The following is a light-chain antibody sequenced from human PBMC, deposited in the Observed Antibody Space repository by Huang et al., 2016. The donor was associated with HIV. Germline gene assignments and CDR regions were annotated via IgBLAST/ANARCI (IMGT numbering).Light chain of an antibody. CDR1: QGIGNS. V-gene: IGKV1-NL1*01. CDR2: ATS. Sequence: DIQMTQSPSSLSASVGDRVTITRRATQGIGNSLAWYQQKPGKAPRLLLYATSRLESGVPSRFSGSGSGTHYTLTINTLQPEDIGSYYCQQYHTIPWTFGQGTKVEVK. CDR3: QQYHTIPWT. J-gene: IGKJ1*01.